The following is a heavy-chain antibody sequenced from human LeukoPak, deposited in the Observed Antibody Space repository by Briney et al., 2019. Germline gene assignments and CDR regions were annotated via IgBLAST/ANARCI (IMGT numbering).Heavy chain of an antibody. D-gene: IGHD2-21*02. CDR1: GYTFTGYY. V-gene: IGHV1-2*02. Sequence: ASVTVSCMASGYTFTGYYMHWVRQAPGQGLEWMGWINTNSGGTNYPQKFQGRVTMPRDTSISTAYMELSRLRSDDTAVYYCARDRGHIVVVTANYYYYGMDVWGQGTTVTVSS. CDR3: ARDRGHIVVVTANYYYYGMDV. CDR2: INTNSGGT. J-gene: IGHJ6*02.